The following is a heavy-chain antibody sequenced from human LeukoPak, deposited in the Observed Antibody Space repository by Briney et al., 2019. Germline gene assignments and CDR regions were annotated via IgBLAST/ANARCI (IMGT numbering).Heavy chain of an antibody. Sequence: SETLSLTCTVSGGSISSSSYYWGWIRQPPGKGLEWIGSIYYSGSTYYNPSLKSRVTISVDTSKNQFSLKLSSVTAADTAVYYCAKHHGTPVDYVDYWGQGTLVTVSS. CDR1: GGSISSSSYY. CDR3: AKHHGTPVDYVDY. CDR2: IYYSGST. V-gene: IGHV4-39*01. J-gene: IGHJ4*02. D-gene: IGHD4-23*01.